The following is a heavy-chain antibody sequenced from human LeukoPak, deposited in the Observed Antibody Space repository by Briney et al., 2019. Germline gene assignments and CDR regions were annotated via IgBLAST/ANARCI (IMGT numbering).Heavy chain of an antibody. J-gene: IGHJ4*02. V-gene: IGHV4-59*01. CDR2: IYYSGST. CDR3: ASSGPIAVAALFGY. D-gene: IGHD6-19*01. Sequence: PSETLSLTCAVYGESFSGYYWSWIRQPPGKGLEWIGYIYYSGSTNYNPSLKSRVTISVDTSKNQFSLKLSSVTAADTAVYYCASSGPIAVAALFGYWGQGTLVTVSS. CDR1: GESFSGYY.